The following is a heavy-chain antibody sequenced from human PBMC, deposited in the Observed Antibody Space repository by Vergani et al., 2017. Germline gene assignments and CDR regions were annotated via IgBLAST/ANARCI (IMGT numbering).Heavy chain of an antibody. CDR3: ARYGDYVYYFDY. V-gene: IGHV4-59*01. CDR1: GGSISSYY. CDR2: IYYSGSN. D-gene: IGHD4-17*01. J-gene: IGHJ4*02. Sequence: QVQLQESGPGLVKPSETLSLTCTVSGGSISSYYWSWIRQPPGKGLEWIGYIYYSGSNNYNPSLKSRVTISVDTSKNQFSLKLSSVTAADTAVYYCARYGDYVYYFDYWGQGTLVTVSS.